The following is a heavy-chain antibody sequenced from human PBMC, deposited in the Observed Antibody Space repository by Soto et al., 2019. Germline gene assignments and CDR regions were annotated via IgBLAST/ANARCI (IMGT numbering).Heavy chain of an antibody. CDR1: GGSISSYY. Sequence: SETLSLTCTVSGGSISSYYWSWIRQPPGKGLEWIGYIYYSGSTNYNPSLKSRVTISVDTSKNQFSLKLSSVTAADTAVYYCARFRRGLYYFDYWGQGTLVTVS. CDR3: ARFRRGLYYFDY. D-gene: IGHD3-22*01. V-gene: IGHV4-59*01. CDR2: IYYSGST. J-gene: IGHJ4*02.